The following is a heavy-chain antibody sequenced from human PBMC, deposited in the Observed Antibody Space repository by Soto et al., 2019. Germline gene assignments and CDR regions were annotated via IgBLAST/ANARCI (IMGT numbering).Heavy chain of an antibody. D-gene: IGHD1-7*01. CDR2: IGTSGSSI. Sequence: EVQLVESGGGLVQPGGSLRLSCAASGFSFSSHNMNWVRQAPGKGLEWISYIGTSGSSIYYADSVKGRFTISRDNAKNSLYLQMNSLRAEDTALYYCARRGNYRLACWGQGTLVTVSS. J-gene: IGHJ4*02. CDR3: ARRGNYRLAC. CDR1: GFSFSSHN. V-gene: IGHV3-48*01.